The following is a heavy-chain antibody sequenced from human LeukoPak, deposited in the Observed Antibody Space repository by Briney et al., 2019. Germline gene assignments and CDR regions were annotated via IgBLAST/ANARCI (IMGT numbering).Heavy chain of an antibody. Sequence: PSETLSLTCSVSGGSIINNYWSWIRQPAGKGLEWIGRIYTSGTTSYNPSLKSRVTMSVDTSKNQFSLKLSSVTAADTAVYYCAREPQVWGYYFYYYYMDVWGKGTTVTISS. CDR2: IYTSGTT. CDR1: GGSIINNY. CDR3: AREPQVWGYYFYYYYMDV. D-gene: IGHD1-26*01. V-gene: IGHV4-4*07. J-gene: IGHJ6*03.